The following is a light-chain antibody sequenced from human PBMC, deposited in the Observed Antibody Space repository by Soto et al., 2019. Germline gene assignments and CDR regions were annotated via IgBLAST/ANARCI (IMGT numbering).Light chain of an antibody. CDR3: QVWDIISDNKNVV. CDR2: DDS. J-gene: IGLJ2*01. CDR1: DLGGKS. Sequence: SYELTQPPSVSVAPGQTARITCAGNDLGGKSVHWYQQKPGQAPVLVVYDDSGRPSEIPERFSGSNSGNTATLTINRAEAGDEAHYYCQVWDIISDNKNVVFGGGTKVTVL. V-gene: IGLV3-21*02.